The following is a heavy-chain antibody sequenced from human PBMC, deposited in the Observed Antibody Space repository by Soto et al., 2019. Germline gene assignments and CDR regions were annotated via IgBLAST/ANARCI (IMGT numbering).Heavy chain of an antibody. CDR1: GGTFSSYA. V-gene: IGHV1-69*13. Sequence: ASVKVSCKASGGTFSSYAISWVRQAPGQGLEWMGGIIPIFGTANYAQKFQGRVTITADESTSTAHMELSSLRSEDTAVYYCASWSGSYYAYFDYWGHGTLVTVSS. J-gene: IGHJ4*01. D-gene: IGHD1-26*01. CDR3: ASWSGSYYAYFDY. CDR2: IIPIFGTA.